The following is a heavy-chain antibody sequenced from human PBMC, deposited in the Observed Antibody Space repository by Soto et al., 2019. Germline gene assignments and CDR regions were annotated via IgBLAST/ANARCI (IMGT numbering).Heavy chain of an antibody. J-gene: IGHJ4*02. V-gene: IGHV4-30-4*01. CDR2: IYYSGRS. CDR1: GDSITSGNNY. CDR3: ARGGGFDS. D-gene: IGHD3-16*01. Sequence: ASETLSLTCTVSGDSITSGNNYWSWIRQPPGKGLEWIGYIYYSGRSYYTPSLKSRVTMSVDTSKNQFSLTLTAVTAADTAVYYCARGGGFDSWGRGSLVTVSS.